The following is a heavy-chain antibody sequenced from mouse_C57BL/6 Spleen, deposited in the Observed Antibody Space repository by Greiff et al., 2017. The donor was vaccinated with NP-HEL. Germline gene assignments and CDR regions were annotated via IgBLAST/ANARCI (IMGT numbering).Heavy chain of an antibody. CDR3: TRATTGYYFDY. Sequence: EVKVVESGEGLVKPGGSLKLSCAASGFTFSSYAMSWVRQTPEKRLEWVAYISSGGDYIYYADTVKGRFTISRDNARNTLYLQMSSLKSEDTAMYYCTRATTGYYFDYWGQGTTLTVSS. CDR2: ISSGGDYI. V-gene: IGHV5-9-1*02. D-gene: IGHD6-1*01. J-gene: IGHJ2*01. CDR1: GFTFSSYA.